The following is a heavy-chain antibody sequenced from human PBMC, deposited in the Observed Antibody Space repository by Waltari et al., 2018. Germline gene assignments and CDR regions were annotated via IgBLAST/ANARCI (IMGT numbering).Heavy chain of an antibody. CDR1: GGSISSGSYY. CDR3: ARGGAAAGSDGMDV. J-gene: IGHJ6*02. CDR2: IYTSGST. Sequence: QVQLQESGPGLVKPSQTLSLTCTVSGGSISSGSYYWSWIRQPAGKGLEWIGYIYTSGSTTYNPSLKSRVTISVDTSKNQFSLKLSSVTAADTAVYYCARGGAAAGSDGMDVWGQGTTVTVSS. V-gene: IGHV4-61*09. D-gene: IGHD6-13*01.